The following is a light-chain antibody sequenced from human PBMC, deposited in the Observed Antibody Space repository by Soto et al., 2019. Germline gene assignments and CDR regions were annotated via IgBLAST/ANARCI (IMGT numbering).Light chain of an antibody. CDR1: QSITSRH. CDR3: QQYDDWLRLT. V-gene: IGKV3-15*01. J-gene: IGKJ4*01. CDR2: GAS. Sequence: EIVLTQSPGTLSLSPGEGATLPGGASQSITSRHLGWYQQKPGQAPRLLIFGASSRATGVPARFSGSGSGTEFTLTINSLQSEDFAVYFCQQYDDWLRLTFGGGTKVDIK.